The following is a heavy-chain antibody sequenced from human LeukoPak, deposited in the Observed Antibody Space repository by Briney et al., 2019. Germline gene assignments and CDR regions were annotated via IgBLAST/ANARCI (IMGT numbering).Heavy chain of an antibody. CDR3: ARFTMVRGAT. J-gene: IGHJ5*02. Sequence: SETLSLTCTVSGGSISSSDYYWGWVRQPPGKGLEWIGSIYYSGGLYINPSLKSRVTLSVDTSKNQFSLRLSSVTAADTAVYYCARFTMVRGATWGQGTPITVSS. CDR1: GGSISSSDYY. CDR2: IYYSGGL. D-gene: IGHD3-10*01. V-gene: IGHV4-39*01.